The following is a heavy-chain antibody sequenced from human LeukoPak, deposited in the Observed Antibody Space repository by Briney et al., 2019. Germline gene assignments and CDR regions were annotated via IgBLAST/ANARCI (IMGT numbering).Heavy chain of an antibody. Sequence: ASVKVSCKASGYTFTSYAMHWVRQAPGQRLEWMGWINAGNGNTKYSQKFQGRVTITRDTSASTAYMELSSLRSEDMAVYYCARDFSGYYYYFDYWGQGTLVTVSS. CDR2: INAGNGNT. CDR1: GYTFTSYA. D-gene: IGHD3-22*01. V-gene: IGHV1-3*01. J-gene: IGHJ4*02. CDR3: ARDFSGYYYYFDY.